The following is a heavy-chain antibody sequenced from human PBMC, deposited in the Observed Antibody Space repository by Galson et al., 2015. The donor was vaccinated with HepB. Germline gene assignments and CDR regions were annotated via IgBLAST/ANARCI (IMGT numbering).Heavy chain of an antibody. J-gene: IGHJ3*02. CDR2: ISGSGGST. CDR1: GFTFSSYA. V-gene: IGHV3-23*01. Sequence: SLRLSCAASGFTFSSYAMSWVRQAPGKGLEWVSAISGSGGSTYYADSVKGRFTISRDNSKNTLYLQMNSLRAEDTAVYYCAKHLMYYYDSSGYFDAFDIWGQGTMVTVSS. CDR3: AKHLMYYYDSSGYFDAFDI. D-gene: IGHD3-22*01.